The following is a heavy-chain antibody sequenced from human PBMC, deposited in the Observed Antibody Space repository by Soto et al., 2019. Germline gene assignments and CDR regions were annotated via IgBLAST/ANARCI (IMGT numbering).Heavy chain of an antibody. V-gene: IGHV3-23*01. D-gene: IGHD2-15*01. CDR3: AKAYCSGGSCYSVY. Sequence: GPLRLSCADSGFTFGSYATSWVRLAPGKGLEWVSPISGSGGSTYYADSVNGRFTISRDNSKNTLCLQVNSLRVEDTAVYYCAKAYCSGGSCYSVYWGQGTGVTVSS. CDR1: GFTFGSYA. CDR2: ISGSGGST. J-gene: IGHJ4*02.